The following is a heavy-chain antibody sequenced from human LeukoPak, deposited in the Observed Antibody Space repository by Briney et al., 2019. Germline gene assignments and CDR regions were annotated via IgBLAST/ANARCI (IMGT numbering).Heavy chain of an antibody. CDR3: ARGDALGYCSSTSCHYNWFDP. CDR2: INHSGST. Sequence: SETLSLTCTVSGGSISSYYWSWIRQPPGKGLEWIGEINHSGSTNYNPSLKSRVTISVDTSKNQFSLKLSSVTAADTAVYYCARGDALGYCSSTSCHYNWFDPWGQGTLVTVSS. D-gene: IGHD2-2*01. CDR1: GGSISSYY. J-gene: IGHJ5*02. V-gene: IGHV4-34*01.